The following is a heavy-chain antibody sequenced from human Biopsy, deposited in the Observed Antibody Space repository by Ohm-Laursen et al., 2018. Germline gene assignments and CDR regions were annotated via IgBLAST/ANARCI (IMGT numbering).Heavy chain of an antibody. J-gene: IGHJ6*02. Sequence: SLRLSCAASGFSFRIYYMTWVRQVPGKGLEWVSSITSRSGYKYYADSVKGRFTISRDNAKNSLYLQMNSLRAEDTAVYFCASLGLVWFGELLSVPFGMDVWGQGTTVTVSS. V-gene: IGHV3-21*01. CDR2: ITSRSGYK. CDR3: ASLGLVWFGELLSVPFGMDV. CDR1: GFSFRIYY. D-gene: IGHD3-10*01.